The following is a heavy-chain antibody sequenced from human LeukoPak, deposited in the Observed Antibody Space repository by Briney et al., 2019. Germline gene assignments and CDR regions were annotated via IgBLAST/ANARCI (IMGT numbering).Heavy chain of an antibody. CDR1: GYTFTSYD. CDR2: MNPNSANT. CDR3: ARFRMEGATTGPYNWFDP. Sequence: GSVKVSCKASGYTFTSYDINWVRQATGQGLEWMGWMNPNSANTGYAQKFQGRVTMTRNTSISTAYMELSSLRSEDTAVYYCARFRMEGATTGPYNWFDPWGQGTLVTVSS. D-gene: IGHD1-26*01. J-gene: IGHJ5*02. V-gene: IGHV1-8*01.